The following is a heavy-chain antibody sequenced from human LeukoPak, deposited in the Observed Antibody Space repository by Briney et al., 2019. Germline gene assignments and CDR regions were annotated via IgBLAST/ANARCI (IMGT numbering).Heavy chain of an antibody. V-gene: IGHV1-46*01. CDR1: GYSLTNYY. Sequence: GASVKVSCTAFGYSLTNYYVHWVRQAPGQGLEWRGEINPSGGSTSYAQKFQGRITVTRDTYTNTVYMDLSSLRSEDTATYYCARGAPTTRIGAGRFDYWGQGSLLTVAS. CDR2: INPSGGST. D-gene: IGHD5-12*01. J-gene: IGHJ4*02. CDR3: ARGAPTTRIGAGRFDY.